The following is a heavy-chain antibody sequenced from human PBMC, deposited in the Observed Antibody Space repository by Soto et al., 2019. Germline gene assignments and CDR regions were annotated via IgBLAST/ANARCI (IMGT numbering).Heavy chain of an antibody. CDR2: IIPIFGTA. CDR3: AREGGNNWNDGGADAFDI. J-gene: IGHJ3*02. Sequence: QVQLVQSGAEVKKPGSSVKVSCKASGGTFSSYAISWVRQAPGQGLEWMGGIIPIFGTANYAQKFQGRVTITADESTSTAYMEMSSLRSEDTAVYYCAREGGNNWNDGGADAFDIWGQGTMVTVSS. CDR1: GGTFSSYA. D-gene: IGHD1-20*01. V-gene: IGHV1-69*12.